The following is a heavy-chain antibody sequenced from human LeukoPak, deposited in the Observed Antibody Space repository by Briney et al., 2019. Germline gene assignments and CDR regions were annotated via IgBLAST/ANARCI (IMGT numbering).Heavy chain of an antibody. CDR1: GGSISSYY. Sequence: SETLSLTCTVSGGSISSYYWSWIRQPPGKGLEWIGYIYYSGSTNYNPSLKSRVTISVDTSKNQFSLKLSSVTAADTAVYYCAGGDDCSGGSCYSYHYWGQGTLVTVSS. D-gene: IGHD2-15*01. J-gene: IGHJ4*02. V-gene: IGHV4-59*01. CDR3: AGGDDCSGGSCYSYHY. CDR2: IYYSGST.